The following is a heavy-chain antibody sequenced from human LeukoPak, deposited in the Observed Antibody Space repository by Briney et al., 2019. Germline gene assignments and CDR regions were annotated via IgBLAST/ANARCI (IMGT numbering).Heavy chain of an antibody. J-gene: IGHJ6*02. CDR3: ASVQQVAVAGTYYYYYGMDV. D-gene: IGHD6-19*01. CDR2: INPNSGGT. CDR1: GYTFTGYY. V-gene: IGHV1-2*04. Sequence: ASVKVSCKASGYTFTGYYMHWVRQAPGQGLEWMGWINPNSGGTNYAQKFQGWVTMTRDTSISTAYMELSRLRSDDTAVYYCASVQQVAVAGTYYYYYGMDVWGQGTTVTVSS.